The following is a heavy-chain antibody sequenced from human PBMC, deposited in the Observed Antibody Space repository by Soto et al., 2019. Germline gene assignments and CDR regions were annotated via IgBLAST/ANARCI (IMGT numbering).Heavy chain of an antibody. V-gene: IGHV2-70*11. CDR2: IDWDDDK. J-gene: IGHJ4*02. Sequence: WPPLGKPTQTPPPTFPLSGFSPRTSGICVRWSPQPPGEPLEWLARIDWDDDKYYSTSLKTRLTISKDTSKNQVVLTMTNMDPVDTATYYCARIRSSQSGSYWEGFDYWGQGTLVTVSS. CDR1: GFSPRTSGIC. CDR3: ARIRSSQSGSYWEGFDY. D-gene: IGHD1-26*01.